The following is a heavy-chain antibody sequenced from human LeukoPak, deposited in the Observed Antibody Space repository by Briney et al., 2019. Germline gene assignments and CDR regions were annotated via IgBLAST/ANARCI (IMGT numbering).Heavy chain of an antibody. CDR3: ARGGGYGGNRFDY. D-gene: IGHD4-23*01. V-gene: IGHV3-30-3*01. CDR2: TSYDGSNK. CDR1: GFTFSSYA. Sequence: HPGGSLRLSCAASGFTFSSYAMHWVRQAPGKGLEWVAVTSYDGSNKYYADSVKGRFTISRDNSKNTLYLQMNSLRAEDTAVYYCARGGGYGGNRFDYWGQGTLVTVSS. J-gene: IGHJ4*02.